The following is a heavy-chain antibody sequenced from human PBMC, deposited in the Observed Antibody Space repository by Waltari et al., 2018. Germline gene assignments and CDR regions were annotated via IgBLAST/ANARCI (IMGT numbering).Heavy chain of an antibody. CDR3: ARGIAAAGTRLGDAFDI. D-gene: IGHD6-13*01. V-gene: IGHV1-69*12. J-gene: IGHJ3*02. CDR2: RIPIFGTG. CDR1: GGTFSSYA. Sequence: QVQRVQSGAEVKKPGSSVKVSCKASGGTFSSYAISWMRQAPGQGPEWRGGRIPIFGTGNYAQKFQGRVTITADESTSTAYMELSSLRSEDTAVYYCARGIAAAGTRLGDAFDIWGQGTMVTVSS.